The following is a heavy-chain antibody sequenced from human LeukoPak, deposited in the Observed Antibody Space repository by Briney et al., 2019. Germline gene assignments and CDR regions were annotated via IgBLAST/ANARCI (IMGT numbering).Heavy chain of an antibody. J-gene: IGHJ5*02. V-gene: IGHV4-61*02. CDR3: ARFFSAATWGYNWVDP. CDR2: IYTSGST. CDR1: GGSISSGSYY. D-gene: IGHD2-15*01. Sequence: PSQTLSLTCTVSGGSISSGSYYWSWIRQPAGKGLEWIGRIYTSGSTNYNPSLKSRVTLSVDTSKNQFSLKLSSVTAADTAVYYCARFFSAATWGYNWVDPWGQGTLVTVSS.